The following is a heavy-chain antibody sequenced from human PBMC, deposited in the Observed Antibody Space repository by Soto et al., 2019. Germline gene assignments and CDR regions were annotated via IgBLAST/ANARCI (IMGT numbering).Heavy chain of an antibody. V-gene: IGHV3-48*01. D-gene: IGHD4-17*01. CDR2: ISSSSSTI. CDR1: GFTFSSYS. J-gene: IGHJ3*02. CDR3: ARDPYGDPPADAFDI. Sequence: GGSLRLSCAASGFTFSSYSMNWVRQAPGKGLEWVSYISSSSSTIYYADSVKGRFTISRDNAKNSLYLQMNSLRAEDTAVYYCARDPYGDPPADAFDIWGQGTMVTVSS.